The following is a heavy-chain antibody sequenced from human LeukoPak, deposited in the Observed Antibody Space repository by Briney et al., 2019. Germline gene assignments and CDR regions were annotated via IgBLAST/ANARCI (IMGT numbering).Heavy chain of an antibody. CDR2: VNTDGDST. D-gene: IGHD3-10*01. Sequence: LAGGSLTLSCAASGFDFSDYWMHWVRQAPAKGPVWVSRVNTDGDSTIYADFVEGRFTISRDNAKNTLYLRMRTLRAEDTAVYYCARTRGNAFGIWGLGTLVTVSS. CDR1: GFDFSDYW. J-gene: IGHJ3*02. CDR3: ARTRGNAFGI. V-gene: IGHV3-74*01.